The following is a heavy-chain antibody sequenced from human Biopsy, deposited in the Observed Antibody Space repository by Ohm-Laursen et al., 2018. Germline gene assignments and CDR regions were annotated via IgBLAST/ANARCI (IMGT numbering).Heavy chain of an antibody. D-gene: IGHD4-17*01. Sequence: SVKVSCKASGAIFSNYAITWVRQAPGQGLEWMGGIIPLFGAPNYAQKFQGRLTITADESKSTTYMELSSLRSGDTAVYYCARLAQIYGDSPFDPWGQGTLVTVSS. CDR1: GAIFSNYA. J-gene: IGHJ5*02. V-gene: IGHV1-69*13. CDR3: ARLAQIYGDSPFDP. CDR2: IIPLFGAP.